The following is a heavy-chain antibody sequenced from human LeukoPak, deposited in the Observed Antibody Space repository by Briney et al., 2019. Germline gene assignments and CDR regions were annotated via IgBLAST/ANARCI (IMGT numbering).Heavy chain of an antibody. CDR1: GGSISSSNW. V-gene: IGHV4-4*02. J-gene: IGHJ4*02. CDR2: IYHSGST. CDR3: ARASPSAEVDY. D-gene: IGHD2-2*01. Sequence: SGTLSLTCAVSGGSISSSNWWSWVRQPPGKGLEWIGEIYHSGSTYYNPSLKSRVTISVDTSKNQFSLKLSSVTAADTAVYYCARASPSAEVDYWGQGTLVTVSS.